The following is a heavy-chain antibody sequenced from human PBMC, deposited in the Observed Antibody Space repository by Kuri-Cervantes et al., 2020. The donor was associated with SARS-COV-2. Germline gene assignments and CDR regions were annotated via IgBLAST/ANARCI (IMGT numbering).Heavy chain of an antibody. CDR1: GFTFSSYA. Sequence: GESLKPSCAASGFTFSSYAMSWVRQAPGKGLEWVSAISGSGGSTYYADSVKGRFTISRDNSKNTLYLQMNSLRAEDKAVYYCANDIVGATNFDYWGQGTLVTVSS. V-gene: IGHV3-23*01. J-gene: IGHJ4*02. CDR3: ANDIVGATNFDY. CDR2: ISGSGGST. D-gene: IGHD1-26*01.